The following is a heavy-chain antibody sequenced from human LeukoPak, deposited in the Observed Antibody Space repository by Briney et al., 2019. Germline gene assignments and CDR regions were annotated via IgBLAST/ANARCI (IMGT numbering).Heavy chain of an antibody. Sequence: SETLSLTCAVYGGSFSGYYWSWIRQPRGKGLDWIGEINHSGSTNYNPSLNSRVTISVDTSKNQFSLKLSSVTAADTAVYYCASRAGIVVVPAATGYYFDYWGQGTLVTVSS. CDR2: INHSGST. CDR3: ASRAGIVVVPAATGYYFDY. D-gene: IGHD2-2*01. J-gene: IGHJ4*02. CDR1: GGSFSGYY. V-gene: IGHV4-34*01.